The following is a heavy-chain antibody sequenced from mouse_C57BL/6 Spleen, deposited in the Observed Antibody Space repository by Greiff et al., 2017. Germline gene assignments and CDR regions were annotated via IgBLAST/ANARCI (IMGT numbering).Heavy chain of an antibody. CDR3: ARSPSTVVATVDY. V-gene: IGHV1-69*01. CDR2: IDPSDSYT. Sequence: QVQLQQPGAELVMPGASVKLSCKASGYTFTSYWMHWVKQRPGQGLEWIGEIDPSDSYTNYNQKFKGKSTLTVDKSSSTAYMQLSSLTSEDSAVYYCARSPSTVVATVDYWGQGTSVTVSS. D-gene: IGHD1-1*01. CDR1: GYTFTSYW. J-gene: IGHJ4*01.